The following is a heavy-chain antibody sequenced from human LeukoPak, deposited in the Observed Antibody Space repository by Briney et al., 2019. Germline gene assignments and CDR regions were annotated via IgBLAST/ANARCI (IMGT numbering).Heavy chain of an antibody. CDR2: IYYSGST. CDR3: ARVVTTVTTLFDI. D-gene: IGHD4-17*01. Sequence: SQTLSLTCTVSGGSISSGDYYWSWIRQPPGKGLEWIGYIYYSGSTYYNPSLKSRVTISVDTSKNQFSLKLSSVTAADTAVYYCARVVTTVTTLFDIWAKGQWSPSLQ. J-gene: IGHJ3*02. V-gene: IGHV4-30-4*01. CDR1: GGSISSGDYY.